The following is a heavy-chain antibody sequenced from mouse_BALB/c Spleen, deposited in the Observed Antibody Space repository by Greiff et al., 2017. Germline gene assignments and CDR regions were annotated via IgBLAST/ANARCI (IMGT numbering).Heavy chain of an antibody. V-gene: IGHV1-9*01. Sequence: QVQLKESGAELMKPGASVKISCKATGYTFSSYWIEWVKQRPGHGLEWIGEILPGSGSTNYNEKFKGKATFTADTSSNTAYMQLSSLTSEDSAAYYCASVDYYRYAMDYWGQGTSVTVSS. D-gene: IGHD2-14*01. CDR2: ILPGSGST. CDR3: ASVDYYRYAMDY. J-gene: IGHJ4*01. CDR1: GYTFSSYW.